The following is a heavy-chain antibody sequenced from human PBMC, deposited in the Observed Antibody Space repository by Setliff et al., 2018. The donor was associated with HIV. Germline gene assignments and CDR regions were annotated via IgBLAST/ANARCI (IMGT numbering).Heavy chain of an antibody. Sequence: SETLSLTCTVSNDSINYQYWAWIRQPPGKGLEWIGSIYYSGNTNYNPSLKSRVTVSIDTSKSQFSLKLTSVSAADTAMYYCARGRRRSSTPYYFDYWGQGTLVTVSS. CDR1: NDSINYQY. V-gene: IGHV4-59*11. CDR3: ARGRRRSSTPYYFDY. CDR2: IYYSGNT. J-gene: IGHJ4*02.